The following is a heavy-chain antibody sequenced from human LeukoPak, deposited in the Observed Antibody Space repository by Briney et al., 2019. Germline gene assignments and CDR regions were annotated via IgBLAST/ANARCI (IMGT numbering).Heavy chain of an antibody. CDR3: ARLGTGPTYYDFWSGYSSFYFDY. Sequence: SETLSLTCTVSGGSISSYYWSWIRQPPGKGLEWIGYIYYSGSTNYNPSLKSRVTISVDTSKNHFSLKLSSVSAADTAVYYCARLGTGPTYYDFWSGYSSFYFDYWGQGTLVTVSS. CDR1: GGSISSYY. D-gene: IGHD3-3*01. V-gene: IGHV4-59*08. J-gene: IGHJ4*02. CDR2: IYYSGST.